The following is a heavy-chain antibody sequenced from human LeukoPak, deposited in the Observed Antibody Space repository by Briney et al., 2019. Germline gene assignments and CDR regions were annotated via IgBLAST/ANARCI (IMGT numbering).Heavy chain of an antibody. D-gene: IGHD5-12*01. CDR2: IYYSGST. V-gene: IGHV4-59*01. Sequence: PTETLSLTCTVSGGSISSYYWSWIRQPPGGGLEWIGYIYYSGSTNYNPSLKRRVTISLDTSKSQFSLKLRSVTAADTAVYYCARSGLDSRYYFGMDVWGQGTTVTVSS. CDR1: GGSISSYY. CDR3: ARSGLDSRYYFGMDV. J-gene: IGHJ6*02.